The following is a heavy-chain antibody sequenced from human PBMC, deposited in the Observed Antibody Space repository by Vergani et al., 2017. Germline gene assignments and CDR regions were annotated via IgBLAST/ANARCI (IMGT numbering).Heavy chain of an antibody. Sequence: QLHLQESGPGLVKSSEALSLACSVSCVSISNPNYFWGWIRQPPGKGPEWIASIYYSGNTYYNPSLKSRVTISVDTSKNQLSLTLSSLTATDTAVYYCARHKDTAVVTPFDDWGQGTLVTVSS. CDR2: IYYSGNT. J-gene: IGHJ4*01. CDR3: ARHKDTAVVTPFDD. CDR1: CVSISNPNYF. V-gene: IGHV4-39*01. D-gene: IGHD5-18*01.